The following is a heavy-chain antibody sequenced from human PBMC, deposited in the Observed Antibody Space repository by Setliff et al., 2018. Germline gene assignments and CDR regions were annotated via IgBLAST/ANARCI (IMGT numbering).Heavy chain of an antibody. CDR1: GASFSGYY. CDR3: ARIKWFGETDCFDS. Sequence: SETLSLTCAVSGASFSGYYWSWIRQPPGKGLEWIGEINHSGITNYNPSLKSRVTMSVDTSKNQFSLKLNSLTAADTAVYYCARIKWFGETDCFDSWGQGTLVTVSS. CDR2: INHSGIT. J-gene: IGHJ5*01. D-gene: IGHD3-10*01. V-gene: IGHV4-34*01.